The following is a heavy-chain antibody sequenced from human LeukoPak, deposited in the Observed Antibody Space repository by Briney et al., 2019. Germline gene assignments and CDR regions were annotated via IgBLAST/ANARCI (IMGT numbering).Heavy chain of an antibody. D-gene: IGHD2-15*01. CDR2: IYYSGST. CDR1: GGSVSSGSYY. CDR3: ARSKMVVAATPDWFDP. Sequence: SETLSLTCTVSGGSVSSGSYYWSWIRQPPGKGLEWIGYIYYSGSTNYNPSLKSRVTISVDTSKNQFSLKLSSVTAADTAVYYCARSKMVVAATPDWFDPWGQGTLVIVSS. J-gene: IGHJ5*02. V-gene: IGHV4-61*01.